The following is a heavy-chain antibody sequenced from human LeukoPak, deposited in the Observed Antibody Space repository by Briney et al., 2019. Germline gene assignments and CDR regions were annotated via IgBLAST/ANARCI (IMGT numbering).Heavy chain of an antibody. CDR3: TRVRGAYGNDAFDI. Sequence: GGSLRLSCTASGFTFGDYAMSWFRQAPGKGLEWVGFIRSKAYGGTTEYAASVKGRFTISRDDSKSIAYLQMNSLKTEDTAVYYCTRVRGAYGNDAFDIWGQGTMVTVSS. CDR2: IRSKAYGGTT. CDR1: GFTFGDYA. J-gene: IGHJ3*02. D-gene: IGHD3-16*01. V-gene: IGHV3-49*03.